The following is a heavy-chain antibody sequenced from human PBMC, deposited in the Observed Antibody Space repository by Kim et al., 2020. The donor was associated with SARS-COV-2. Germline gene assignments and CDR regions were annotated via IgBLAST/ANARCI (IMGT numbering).Heavy chain of an antibody. D-gene: IGHD6-13*01. V-gene: IGHV4-30-2*01. Sequence: SETLSLTCAVSGGSISSGGYSWSWIRQPPGKGLEWIGYIYHSGSTYYNPSLKSRVTISVDRSKNQFSLKLSSVTAADTAVYYCARAHLAAGEYYYYGMDVWGQGTTVTVSS. J-gene: IGHJ6*02. CDR3: ARAHLAAGEYYYYGMDV. CDR2: IYHSGST. CDR1: GGSISSGGYS.